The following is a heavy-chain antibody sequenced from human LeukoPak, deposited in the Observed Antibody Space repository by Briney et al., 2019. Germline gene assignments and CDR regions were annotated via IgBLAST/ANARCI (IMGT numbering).Heavy chain of an antibody. Sequence: GASVKVSCKASGYTFTGYYMHWVRQAPGQGLEWMGIINPSGGSTSYAQKFQGRVTMTRDTSTSTVYMELSSLRSEDTAVYYCARDRLSRVPRDSSDAFDIWGQGTMVTVSS. CDR2: INPSGGST. V-gene: IGHV1-46*01. J-gene: IGHJ3*02. CDR3: ARDRLSRVPRDSSDAFDI. CDR1: GYTFTGYY. D-gene: IGHD6-13*01.